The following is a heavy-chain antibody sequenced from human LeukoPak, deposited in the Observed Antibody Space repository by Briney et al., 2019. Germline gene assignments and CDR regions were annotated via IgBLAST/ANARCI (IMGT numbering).Heavy chain of an antibody. CDR1: GYTFTSYY. D-gene: IGHD3-22*01. V-gene: IGHV1-46*01. CDR3: ARWWDEGSGYSYLYGMDV. Sequence: ASVKVSCKASGYTFTSYYMHWVRQAPGQGLEWMGIIIPSGGSTSYAQKFQGRVTMTRDTSTSTVYMELSSLRSEDTAVYYCARWWDEGSGYSYLYGMDVWGQGTTVTVSS. CDR2: IIPSGGST. J-gene: IGHJ6*02.